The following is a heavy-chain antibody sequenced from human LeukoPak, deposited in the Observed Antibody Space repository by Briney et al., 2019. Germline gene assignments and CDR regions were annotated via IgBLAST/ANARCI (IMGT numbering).Heavy chain of an antibody. CDR1: GFTFSSYG. CDR2: ISGSGSNI. CDR3: ARALRPLDV. Sequence: PGGSLRLSCAASGFTFSSYGMSWVRQAPGKGLEWVSVISGSGSNIYYSDSVKGRFTISRDNAKNSLYLQMNSLRAEDTAVYYCARALRPLDVWGKGTTVIVSS. J-gene: IGHJ6*04. V-gene: IGHV3-21*01.